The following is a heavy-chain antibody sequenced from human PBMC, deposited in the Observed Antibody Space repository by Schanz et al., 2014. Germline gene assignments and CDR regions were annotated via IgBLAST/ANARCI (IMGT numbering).Heavy chain of an antibody. J-gene: IGHJ3*01. CDR3: ARDGGRDGYNLAFDV. V-gene: IGHV3-53*01. D-gene: IGHD5-12*01. CDR2: MYINSGST. CDR1: GFTVNTNY. Sequence: EVQLVESGGGLIQPGGSLRLSCAVSGFTVNTNYMSWVRQAPGKGLEWISSMYINSGSTQYADSVKGRFIISRDSSKNPLFLQTNSLRAEDTAVYFCARDGGRDGYNLAFDVWGQGTLVTVS.